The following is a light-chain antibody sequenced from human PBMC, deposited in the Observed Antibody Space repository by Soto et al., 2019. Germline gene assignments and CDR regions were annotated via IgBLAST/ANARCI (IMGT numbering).Light chain of an antibody. CDR1: QSVKSNY. CDR2: GVF. CDR3: QHDDGSPRT. V-gene: IGKV3-20*01. J-gene: IGKJ2*01. Sequence: ETVLTQSPGTVSLSPGERATLSCRTSQSVKSNYLAWYQQKPGQAPRLLIYGVFNRATGIPDRFSGSGSGTDFTLTISGLEPEDSAVYYCQHDDGSPRTFGQGTKLEIK.